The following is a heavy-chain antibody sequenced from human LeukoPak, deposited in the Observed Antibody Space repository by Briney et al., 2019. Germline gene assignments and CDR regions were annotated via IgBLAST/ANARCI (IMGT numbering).Heavy chain of an antibody. CDR3: AKDTVVGATTLADY. V-gene: IGHV3-30*02. J-gene: IGHJ4*02. Sequence: GGSLRLSCAASGFTFGSYGMHWVRQAPGKGLEWVAFIRYDGSNKYYADSVKGRFTISRDNSKNTLYLQMNSLRAEDTAVYYCAKDTVVGATTLADYWGQGTLVTVSS. CDR2: IRYDGSNK. CDR1: GFTFGSYG. D-gene: IGHD1-26*01.